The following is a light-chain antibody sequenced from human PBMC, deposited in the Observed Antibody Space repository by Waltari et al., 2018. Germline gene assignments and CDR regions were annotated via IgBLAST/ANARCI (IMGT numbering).Light chain of an antibody. CDR2: GAS. J-gene: IGKJ3*01. V-gene: IGKV3-20*01. CDR1: QSVGTSV. CDR3: QQYGGSPLT. Sequence: EIVLTQSPGTLSLSPGERATLSCRASQSVGTSVAWYQQTPGQAPRLLIYGASSRATGIPDRFSGSGSATDFTLTISRLGPEDIAVYFCQQYGGSPLTFGPGTKVDIK.